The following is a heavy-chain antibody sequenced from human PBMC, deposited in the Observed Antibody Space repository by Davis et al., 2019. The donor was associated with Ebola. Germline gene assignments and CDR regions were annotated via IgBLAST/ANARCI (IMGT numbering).Heavy chain of an antibody. CDR2: LSYDGGSK. V-gene: IGHV3-30*07. J-gene: IGHJ4*02. CDR1: GFTFRTYA. Sequence: GESLKISCAASGFTFRTYAMHWVRQAPGKGLEWVAFLSYDGGSKDYADSLKGRFTMSRDNSKNTVYLQMNSLRAEDTAMFYCASGQTRSSSVDYWGQGTLVTVSS. D-gene: IGHD3/OR15-3a*01. CDR3: ASGQTRSSSVDY.